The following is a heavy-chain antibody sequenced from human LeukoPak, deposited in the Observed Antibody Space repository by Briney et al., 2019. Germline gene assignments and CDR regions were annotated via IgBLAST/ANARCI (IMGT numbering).Heavy chain of an antibody. CDR3: AGDLGQPYYFDY. D-gene: IGHD3-16*01. CDR2: ISSSSSYI. Sequence: GGSLRLSCAASGSTFSTYTMNWVRQAPGKGLEWVSSISSSSSYIYYADSVKGRFTISRDNAKNSLYLQMNSLRAEDTAVYYCAGDLGQPYYFDYWGQGTLVTVSS. V-gene: IGHV3-21*01. J-gene: IGHJ4*02. CDR1: GSTFSTYT.